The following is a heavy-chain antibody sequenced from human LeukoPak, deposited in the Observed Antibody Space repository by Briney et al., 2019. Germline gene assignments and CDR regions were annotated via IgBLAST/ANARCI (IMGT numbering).Heavy chain of an antibody. Sequence: PGGSLRLSCTTSGFTFGDYAMNWFRQAPGKGLEWVGFTRSKAYGGTTEYAASVKGRFTISRDDSKSIAYLQMNSLKNEDTAVYYCARSVTGYSYVGGYYYYMDVWGKGTTVTISS. D-gene: IGHD5-18*01. CDR1: GFTFGDYA. CDR2: TRSKAYGGTT. J-gene: IGHJ6*03. V-gene: IGHV3-49*03. CDR3: ARSVTGYSYVGGYYYYMDV.